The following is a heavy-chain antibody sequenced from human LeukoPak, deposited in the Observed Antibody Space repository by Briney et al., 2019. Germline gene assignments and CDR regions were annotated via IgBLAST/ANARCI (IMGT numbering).Heavy chain of an antibody. CDR3: ARAETLAAIYFDF. D-gene: IGHD6-25*01. CDR2: IFYSGVT. CDR1: GGSISPYY. V-gene: IGHV4-59*01. J-gene: IGHJ4*02. Sequence: SETLSLTCSVSGGSISPYYWSWIRQPPGKGLEWIGYIFYSGVTTYNPSLKSRVSISLDSPKNQFFLRLTSVAAADTAMYYCARAETLAAIYFDFWGQGRLVTVSS.